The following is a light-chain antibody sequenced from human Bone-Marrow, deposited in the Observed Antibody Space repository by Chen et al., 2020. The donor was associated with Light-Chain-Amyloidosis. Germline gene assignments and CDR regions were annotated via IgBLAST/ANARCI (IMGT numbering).Light chain of an antibody. CDR3: EQCYSTAYT. J-gene: IGKJ2*01. V-gene: IGKV4-1*01. CDR2: WES. CDR1: QSRIYSSTNNNY. Sequence: DIVMTQAPDSLAVSLGDGSTINCMSSQSRIYSSTNNNYLAWYQQKPGQPPKLLIYWESTRESGLTDRVSGSGSGTDFKLTIRSLQAEVVAVDYGEQCYSTAYTFGQGTKQEIK.